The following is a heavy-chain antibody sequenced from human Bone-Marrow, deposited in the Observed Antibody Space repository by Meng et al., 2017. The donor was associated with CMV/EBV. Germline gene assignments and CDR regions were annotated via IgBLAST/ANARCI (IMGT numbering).Heavy chain of an antibody. V-gene: IGHV3-30-3*01. CDR1: GFTFSSYA. CDR3: ARDPAFYGSGSYYNPDY. J-gene: IGHJ4*02. D-gene: IGHD3-10*01. Sequence: QWERVECGGGVVQPGRSLRRSCAASGFTFSSYAMHWVRQAPGKGLEWVAVISYDGSNKYYADSVKGRFTISRDNSKNTLYLQMNSLRAEDTAVYYCARDPAFYGSGSYYNPDYWGQGTLVTVSS. CDR2: ISYDGSNK.